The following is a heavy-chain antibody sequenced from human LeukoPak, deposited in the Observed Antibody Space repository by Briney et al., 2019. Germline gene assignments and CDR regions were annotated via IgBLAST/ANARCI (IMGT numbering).Heavy chain of an antibody. J-gene: IGHJ4*02. V-gene: IGHV7-4-1*02. CDR1: GYTFSNYG. CDR3: ARDSEFCTGGSCHSY. CDR2: ININTGNP. Sequence: ASVKVSCKASGYTFSNYGINWVRQAPGQGLEWMGWININTGNPTYAQGFTGRFVFSLDTSVSTTYLQISSLKAEDTAVYYCARDSEFCTGGSCHSYWGQGTLVTVSS. D-gene: IGHD2-15*01.